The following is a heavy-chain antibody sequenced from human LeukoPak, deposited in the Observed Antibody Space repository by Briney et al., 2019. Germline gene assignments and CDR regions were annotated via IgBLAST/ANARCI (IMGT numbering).Heavy chain of an antibody. J-gene: IGHJ3*02. Sequence: GESLKISCKGSGYSFTSYWIGWVRQMPGKGLECMGIIYPGDSDTRYSPSFQGQVTISADKSISTAYLQWSSLKASDTAMYYCARLDPLGFCSSTSCFAFDIWGQGTMVTVSS. CDR2: IYPGDSDT. D-gene: IGHD2-2*01. CDR1: GYSFTSYW. CDR3: ARLDPLGFCSSTSCFAFDI. V-gene: IGHV5-51*01.